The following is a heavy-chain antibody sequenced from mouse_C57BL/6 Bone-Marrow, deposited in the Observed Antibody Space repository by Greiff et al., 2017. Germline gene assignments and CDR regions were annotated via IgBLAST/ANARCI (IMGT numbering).Heavy chain of an antibody. D-gene: IGHD2-3*01. CDR3: TRHGYFYFDY. V-gene: IGHV6-6*01. CDR1: GFTFSDAW. J-gene: IGHJ2*01. CDR2: IRNKANNPAT. Sequence: EVKVEESGGGLVQPGGSMKLSCAASGFTFSDAWMDWVRQSPEKGLEWVAEIRNKANNPATYYAESVKGRLTISRDDSKSSVYLQMNSLRAEDTGIYYCTRHGYFYFDYWGQGTTLTVSS.